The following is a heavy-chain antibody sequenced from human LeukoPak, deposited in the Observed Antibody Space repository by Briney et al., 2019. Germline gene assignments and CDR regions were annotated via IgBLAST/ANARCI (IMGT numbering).Heavy chain of an antibody. Sequence: ASVKVSCKVSGYTLTELSMHWVRQAPGQGLEWMGAIIPIFGTANYAQKFQGRVTITADKSTSTAYMELSSLRSEDTAVYYCARDPDWGQGTLVTVSS. CDR2: IIPIFGTA. J-gene: IGHJ4*02. V-gene: IGHV1-69*06. CDR3: ARDPD. CDR1: GYTLTELS.